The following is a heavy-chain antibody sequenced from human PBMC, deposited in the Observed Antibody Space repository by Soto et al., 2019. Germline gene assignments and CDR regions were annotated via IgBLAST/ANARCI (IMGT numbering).Heavy chain of an antibody. CDR2: IDPSDSYT. CDR3: ASADRGPYYYYYGMDV. J-gene: IGHJ6*02. V-gene: IGHV5-10-1*01. D-gene: IGHD3-22*01. CDR1: GYSFTSYW. Sequence: PGESLKISCKGSGYSFTSYWISWVRQMPGKGREWMGRIDPSDSYTNYSPSFQGHVTISADKSISTAYLQWSSLKASDTAMYYYASADRGPYYYYYGMDVWGQGTTVTVSS.